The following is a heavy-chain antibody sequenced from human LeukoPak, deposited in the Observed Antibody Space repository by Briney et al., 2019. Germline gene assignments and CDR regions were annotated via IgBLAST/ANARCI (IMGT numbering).Heavy chain of an antibody. V-gene: IGHV3-30*18. Sequence: GGSLRLSCAASGFTFSIYGMHWVRQAPGKGLEWVAIISYDGSNKYYADSVKGRFTISRDSSKKTLYLQMNSLRAEDTAVYYCAKDRNYGDHGYYHGMDVWGQGTTVTVSS. CDR2: ISYDGSNK. CDR1: GFTFSIYG. CDR3: AKDRNYGDHGYYHGMDV. J-gene: IGHJ6*02. D-gene: IGHD4-17*01.